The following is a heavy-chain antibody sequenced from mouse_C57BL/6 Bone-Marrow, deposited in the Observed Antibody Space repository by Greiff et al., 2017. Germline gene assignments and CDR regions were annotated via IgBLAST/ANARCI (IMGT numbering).Heavy chain of an antibody. CDR1: GYSITSGYY. Sequence: EVKLVESGPGLVKPSQSLSLTCSVTGYSITSGYYWNWIRQFPGNKLEWMGYISYDGSNNYNPSLKNRISITRDTSKNQFFLKLNSVTTEDTATYYCARRTGTFWYFDVWGTGTTVTVSS. CDR3: ARRTGTFWYFDV. CDR2: ISYDGSN. J-gene: IGHJ1*03. D-gene: IGHD4-1*01. V-gene: IGHV3-6*01.